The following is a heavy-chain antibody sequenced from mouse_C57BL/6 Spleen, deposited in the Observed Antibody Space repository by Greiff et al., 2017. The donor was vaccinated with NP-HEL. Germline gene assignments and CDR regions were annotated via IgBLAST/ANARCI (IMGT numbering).Heavy chain of an antibody. D-gene: IGHD1-1*01. CDR2: IYPGDGDT. J-gene: IGHJ2*01. V-gene: IGHV1-82*01. Sequence: VQLQQPGPELVKPGASVKISCKASGYAFSSSWMNWVKQRPGKGLEWIGRIYPGDGDTNYNGKFKGKATLTADKSSSTAYMQLSSLTSEDSAVYFCVYGSSPFDYWGQGTTLTVSS. CDR1: GYAFSSSW. CDR3: VYGSSPFDY.